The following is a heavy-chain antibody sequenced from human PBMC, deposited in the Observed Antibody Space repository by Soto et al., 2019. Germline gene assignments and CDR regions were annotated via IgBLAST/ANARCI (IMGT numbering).Heavy chain of an antibody. CDR2: IIPIFGTA. CDR3: ARGYCSSTSCYTYYYYYGMDV. V-gene: IGHV1-69*06. CDR1: GGTFSSYA. J-gene: IGHJ6*02. Sequence: GASVKVSCKASGGTFSSYAISWVRQAPGQGLEWMGGIIPIFGTANYAQKFQGRVTITADKSTSTAYMELSSLRSEDTAVYYCARGYCSSTSCYTYYYYYGMDVWGQGTTVTVSS. D-gene: IGHD2-2*02.